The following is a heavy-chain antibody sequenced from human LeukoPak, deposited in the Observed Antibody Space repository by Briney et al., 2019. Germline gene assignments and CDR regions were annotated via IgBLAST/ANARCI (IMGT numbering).Heavy chain of an antibody. CDR1: GFTFSSYE. D-gene: IGHD6-13*01. Sequence: PGGSLRLSCAASGFTFSSYEMNSVRQAPGKGLEWVSYISSSGSTIYYADSVKGRFTISRDNAKNSLYLQMNSLRAEDTAVYYCERYGTVAAAGLDYWGQGTLVTVSS. CDR2: ISSSGSTI. CDR3: ERYGTVAAAGLDY. V-gene: IGHV3-48*03. J-gene: IGHJ4*02.